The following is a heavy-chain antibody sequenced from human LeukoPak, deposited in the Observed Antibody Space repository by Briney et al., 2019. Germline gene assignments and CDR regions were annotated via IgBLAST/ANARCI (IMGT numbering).Heavy chain of an antibody. CDR3: ARQTGSGLFILP. D-gene: IGHD3/OR15-3a*01. CDR2: IYYSGNT. J-gene: IGHJ4*02. CDR1: GVSISSSNSY. V-gene: IGHV4-39*01. Sequence: SETLSLTCTVSGVSISSSNSYWGWIRQPPGKGLEWIGSIYYSGNTYYNASLKSQVSISIDTSKNRFSLKLTSVTAADTVVYYCARQTGSGLFILPGGQGTLVTVSS.